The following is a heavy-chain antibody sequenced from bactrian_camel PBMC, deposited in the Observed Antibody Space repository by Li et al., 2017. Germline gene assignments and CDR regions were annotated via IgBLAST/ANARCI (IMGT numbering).Heavy chain of an antibody. Sequence: DVQLVESGGGVVQPGGSLRLSCAASGFTFSNYAMNWVRQAPGKGLEWVSGINSGGGGTAYADSAKGRFTISRDNAKDTVYLQMNSLKSEDTALYYCAIYDGSWFYKALGYWGQGTQVTVS. J-gene: IGHJ6*01. D-gene: IGHD6*01. CDR2: INSGGGGT. CDR1: GFTFSNYA. V-gene: IGHV3S40*01. CDR3: AIYDGSWFYKALGY.